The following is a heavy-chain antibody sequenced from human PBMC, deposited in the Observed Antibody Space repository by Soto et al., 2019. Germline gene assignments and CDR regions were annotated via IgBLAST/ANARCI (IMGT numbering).Heavy chain of an antibody. CDR2: IIPILGIA. CDR3: ARDGAKYSSGWYCFDY. V-gene: IGHV1-69*08. D-gene: IGHD6-19*01. CDR1: GGTFSSYT. J-gene: IGHJ4*02. Sequence: QVQLVQSGAEVKKPGSSVKVSCKASGGTFSSYTISWVRQAPGQGLEWMGRIIPILGIANYAQKFQGRVTMTADKSTSTADMELSSLRSEDTAVYYCARDGAKYSSGWYCFDYWGQGTLVTVSS.